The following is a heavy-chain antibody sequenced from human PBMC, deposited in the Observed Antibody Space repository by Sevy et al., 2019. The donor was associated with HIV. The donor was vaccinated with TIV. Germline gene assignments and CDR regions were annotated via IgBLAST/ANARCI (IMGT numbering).Heavy chain of an antibody. CDR1: GFTFSSYG. V-gene: IGHV3-33*01. CDR2: IWYDGSNK. Sequence: GGSLRLSCAASGFTFSSYGMHWVRQAPGKGLEWVALIWYDGSNKYYADSVKGRFTISRDNSKNTLYLQMSSLGAEDTAVYYCVSGAYYYESRTENFDYWGQGTLVTVSS. CDR3: VSGAYYYESRTENFDY. D-gene: IGHD3-22*01. J-gene: IGHJ4*02.